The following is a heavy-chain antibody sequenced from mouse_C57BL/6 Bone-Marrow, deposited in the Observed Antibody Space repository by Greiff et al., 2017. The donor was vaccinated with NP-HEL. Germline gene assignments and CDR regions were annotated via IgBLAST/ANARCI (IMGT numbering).Heavy chain of an antibody. CDR3: ARNWDGAY. Sequence: EVKLVESGGGLVKPGGSLKLSCAASGFTFSSYAMSWVRQTPEKRLEWVATISDGGSYTYYPANVKGRFTISRDNAKNNLYLQMSHLKSEDTAMYYCARNWDGAYWGQGTLVTVSA. J-gene: IGHJ3*01. CDR1: GFTFSSYA. D-gene: IGHD4-1*01. V-gene: IGHV5-4*03. CDR2: ISDGGSYT.